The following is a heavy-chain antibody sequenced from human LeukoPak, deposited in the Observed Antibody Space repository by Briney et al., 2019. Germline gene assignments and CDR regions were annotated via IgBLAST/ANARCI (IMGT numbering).Heavy chain of an antibody. Sequence: SETLSLTCSVSGGSISSYYWSWIRQPAGKGLEGIGRVYTSGSTNYNPSLKSRVTMSVDTSKNQFSLKLSSVTAADTAVYYCARDLYDFWSGYSTGDYYYYMDVWGKGTTVTVSS. D-gene: IGHD3-3*01. J-gene: IGHJ6*03. CDR2: VYTSGST. CDR3: ARDLYDFWSGYSTGDYYYYMDV. CDR1: GGSISSYY. V-gene: IGHV4-4*07.